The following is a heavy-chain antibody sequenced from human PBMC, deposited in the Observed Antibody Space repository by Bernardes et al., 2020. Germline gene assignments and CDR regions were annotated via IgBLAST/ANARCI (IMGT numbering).Heavy chain of an antibody. D-gene: IGHD4-4*01. CDR1: GFTIRAYW. J-gene: IGHJ4*02. V-gene: IGHV3-74*01. CDR2: INGDGYST. CDR3: AREYSDSFDY. Sequence: GGSLRLSCVASGFTIRAYWKYWVRKAPGQGLVWVSRINGDGYSTNYADSVKGRFTISRDNAKNTLYLQMNSLRAEDTAVYYFAREYSDSFDYWGQGTLVTVSS.